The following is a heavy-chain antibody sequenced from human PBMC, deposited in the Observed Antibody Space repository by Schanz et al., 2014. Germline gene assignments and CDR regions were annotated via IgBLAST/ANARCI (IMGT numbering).Heavy chain of an antibody. V-gene: IGHV3-23*01. J-gene: IGHJ4*02. Sequence: EVHLLESGGGLVQPGGSLRLSCAASGFSFGTYAMSWVRQAPGKGLLWVSSISGTGGDDTYYADSVKGRFTISRDNSKNTLYLQMNSLRAEDTAVYFCAKKVPAYNPFDSWGQGTLVTVSS. CDR2: ISGTGGDDT. CDR1: GFSFGTYA. CDR3: AKKVPAYNPFDS. D-gene: IGHD1-1*01.